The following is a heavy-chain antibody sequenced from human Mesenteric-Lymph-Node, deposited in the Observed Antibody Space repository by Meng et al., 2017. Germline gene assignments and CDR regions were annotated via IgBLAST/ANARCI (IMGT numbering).Heavy chain of an antibody. J-gene: IGHJ4*02. CDR1: GASISAYY. Sequence: SETLSLTCTVSGASISAYYWSWIRQPPGKGLEWIGYIYYSGSTNYNPSLKSRVTISVDTSKNQFSLKLSSVTAADTAVYYCAREGYDSSGYYLDYWGQGTLVTVSS. V-gene: IGHV4-59*01. D-gene: IGHD3-22*01. CDR3: AREGYDSSGYYLDY. CDR2: IYYSGST.